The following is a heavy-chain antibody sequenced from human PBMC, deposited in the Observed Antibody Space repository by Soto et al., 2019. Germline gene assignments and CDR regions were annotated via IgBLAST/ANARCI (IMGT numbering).Heavy chain of an antibody. CDR1: GYTFSSYA. Sequence: QVHLVQAGAEVRKHGASVKVACKASGYTFSSYAMHWVRPAPVQRLEWMGGSNAGYGNTKSSQKFQDRVTISRDTAARTAYMDLTSLGSEDTAVYYCARDTGDGTFDYWGQGTLVTVSS. CDR3: ARDTGDGTFDY. D-gene: IGHD1-1*01. J-gene: IGHJ4*02. V-gene: IGHV1-3*01. CDR2: SNAGYGNT.